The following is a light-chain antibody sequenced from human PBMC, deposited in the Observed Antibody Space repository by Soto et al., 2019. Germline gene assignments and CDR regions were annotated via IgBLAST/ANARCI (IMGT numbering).Light chain of an antibody. CDR3: RSHAPSRRAVV. V-gene: IGLV2-23*02. Sequence: QSALTQPASVSGSPGQSITISCTGTNCDVGSCNLVSWYQQHPGRAPKLMIYEISRRPSGVPNRFSGSKSGNSASLTITGLQAEDEADYHCRSHAPSRRAVVFGGGTQLTVL. CDR2: EIS. CDR1: NCDVGSCNL. J-gene: IGLJ2*01.